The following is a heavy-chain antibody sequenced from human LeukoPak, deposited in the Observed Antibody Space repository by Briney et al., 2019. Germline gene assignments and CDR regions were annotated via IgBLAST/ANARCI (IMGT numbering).Heavy chain of an antibody. J-gene: IGHJ4*02. V-gene: IGHV4-31*03. Sequence: SQTLSLTCTVSGGSISSGGYYWSWIRQHPGKGLEWIGYIYYSGSTYYNPSLKSRVAISVDTSKNQFSLKLSSVTAADTAVYYCARAVCSGGSCYCDYWGQGTLVTVSS. D-gene: IGHD2-15*01. CDR2: IYYSGST. CDR1: GGSISSGGYY. CDR3: ARAVCSGGSCYCDY.